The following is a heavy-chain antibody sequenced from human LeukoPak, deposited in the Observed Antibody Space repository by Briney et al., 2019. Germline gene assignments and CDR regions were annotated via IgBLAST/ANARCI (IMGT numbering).Heavy chain of an antibody. CDR3: AKIIVVVPAAAYRDDY. J-gene: IGHJ4*02. V-gene: IGHV3-23*01. CDR1: GFTFSSYA. Sequence: GGSLRLSCAASGFTFSSYAMSWVRQAPGKGLEWVSAISGSGGSTYYADSVKGRFTISRDNSKNTLYLQVNSLRAEDTAVYYCAKIIVVVPAAAYRDDYWGQGTLVTVSS. CDR2: ISGSGGST. D-gene: IGHD2-2*01.